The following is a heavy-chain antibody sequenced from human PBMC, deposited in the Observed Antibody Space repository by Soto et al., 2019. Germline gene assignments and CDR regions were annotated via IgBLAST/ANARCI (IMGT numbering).Heavy chain of an antibody. V-gene: IGHV1-18*01. D-gene: IGHD2-2*01. CDR3: ARDRGDIVVVPAGASVGAFDI. Sequence: ASVKVSCKASGYTFTSYDITWVRQAPGQGLEYMGWISAYNGNTNYAQKLQGRVTMTTDTSTSTAYMELRSLRSDDTAVYYCARDRGDIVVVPAGASVGAFDIGGQGTMVTVSS. J-gene: IGHJ3*02. CDR1: GYTFTSYD. CDR2: ISAYNGNT.